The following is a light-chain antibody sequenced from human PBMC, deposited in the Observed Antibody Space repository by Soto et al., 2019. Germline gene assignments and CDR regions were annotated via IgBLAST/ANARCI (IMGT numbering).Light chain of an antibody. J-gene: IGKJ2*01. Sequence: DIVLTQTPLSSPVTLGQPASISCRSSQSLVHSDGNTYLSWLLQRPGQPPRLLIYKVSNRLSGVPYRFSGSGAEPDFTLEISRVEAEDVGVYYCMQATQYRPYTFGQRTKLEIK. V-gene: IGKV2-24*01. CDR3: MQATQYRPYT. CDR2: KVS. CDR1: QSLVHSDGNTY.